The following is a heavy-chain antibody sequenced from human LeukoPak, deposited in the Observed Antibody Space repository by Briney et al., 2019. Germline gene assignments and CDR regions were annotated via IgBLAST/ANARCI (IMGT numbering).Heavy chain of an antibody. J-gene: IGHJ4*02. V-gene: IGHV1-2*02. CDR1: GYTFTGYY. CDR2: IKPNGGGT. Sequence: ASVKVSCKASGYTFTGYYMHWVRQAPGPGLEWMGWIKPNGGGTNYAQKFQGRVTLTRDTSISTAYMEVSRLESDDTAVYYCARENNSGWYRKAAFDYWGQGTLVTVAS. CDR3: ARENNSGWYRKAAFDY. D-gene: IGHD6-19*01.